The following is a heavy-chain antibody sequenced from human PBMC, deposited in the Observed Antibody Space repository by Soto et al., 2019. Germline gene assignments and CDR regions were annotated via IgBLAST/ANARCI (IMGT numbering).Heavy chain of an antibody. CDR1: GCSLRRSCYY. D-gene: IGHD1-1*01. V-gene: IGHV4-39*07. CDR2: INYSGST. Sequence: LEALSPPCPVSGCSLRRSCYYLGWVPQPPGKGLEWIGDINYSGSTNYNPYLKSRVTISVDTSKNQFSLKLSSVTAADTAVYYCAREANLDDGAFDIWGQGTMVTVSS. J-gene: IGHJ3*02. CDR3: AREANLDDGAFDI.